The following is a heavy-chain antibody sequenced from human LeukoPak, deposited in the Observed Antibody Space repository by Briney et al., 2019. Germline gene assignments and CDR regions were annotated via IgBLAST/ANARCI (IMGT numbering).Heavy chain of an antibody. Sequence: PGGSLRLSCAASGFTFSSYAMHWFRQAPGKGLEWVAVISYDGSNKYYADSVKGRFTISRDNSKNTLYLQMNSLRAEDTAVYYSMVRGVIITVPQDYWGQGTLVTVSS. CDR3: MVRGVIITVPQDY. D-gene: IGHD3-10*01. CDR2: ISYDGSNK. CDR1: GFTFSSYA. J-gene: IGHJ4*02. V-gene: IGHV3-30-3*01.